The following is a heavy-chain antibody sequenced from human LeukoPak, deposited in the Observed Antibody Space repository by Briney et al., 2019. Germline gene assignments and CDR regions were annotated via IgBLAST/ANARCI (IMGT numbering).Heavy chain of an antibody. D-gene: IGHD3-22*01. Sequence: KASETLSLTCTVSGGSISSSSYYWGWIRQPPGKGLEWIGSIYYSGSTYYNPSLKSRVTISVDTSKNQFSLKLSSVTAADTAVYYCARDLDYYDSSGRQNYWGQGTLVTVSS. J-gene: IGHJ4*02. CDR1: GGSISSSSYY. CDR2: IYYSGST. V-gene: IGHV4-39*07. CDR3: ARDLDYYDSSGRQNY.